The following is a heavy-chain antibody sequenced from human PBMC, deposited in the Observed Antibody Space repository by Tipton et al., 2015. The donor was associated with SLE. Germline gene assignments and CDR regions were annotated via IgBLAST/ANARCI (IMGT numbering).Heavy chain of an antibody. D-gene: IGHD5-12*01. Sequence: SLRLSCAASGFIFSDHYMDWVRQAPGKGLEWVGRTRNKVNSHTTEYAASVKGRFTISRDDSENSLYLQMNSPKTEDTAVYYCVASGYDYRHFDYWGQGILVTVSS. CDR3: VASGYDYRHFDY. J-gene: IGHJ4*02. V-gene: IGHV3-72*01. CDR1: GFIFSDHY. CDR2: TRNKVNSHTT.